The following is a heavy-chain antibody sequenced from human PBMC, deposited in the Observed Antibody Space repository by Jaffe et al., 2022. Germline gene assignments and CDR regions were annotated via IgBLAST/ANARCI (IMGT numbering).Heavy chain of an antibody. CDR1: GGSFSGYY. J-gene: IGHJ4*02. V-gene: IGHV4-34*01. CDR2: INHSGST. D-gene: IGHD2-15*01. Sequence: QVQLQQWGAGLLKPSETLSLTCAVYGGSFSGYYWSWIRQPPGKGLEWIGEINHSGSTNYNPSLKSRVTISVDTSKNQFSLKLSSVTAADTAVYYCAIVVVAATFDYWGQGTLVTVSS. CDR3: AIVVVAATFDY.